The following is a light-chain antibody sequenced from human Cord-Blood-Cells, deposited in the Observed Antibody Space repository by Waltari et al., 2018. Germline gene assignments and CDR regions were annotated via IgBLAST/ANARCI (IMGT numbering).Light chain of an antibody. CDR1: SSDVWSYNL. V-gene: IGLV2-23*03. CDR2: EGS. CDR3: CSYAGSSTFVV. J-gene: IGLJ2*01. Sequence: QSALTQPASVSGSPGQSITISCTGTSSDVWSYNLVSWYQQHPGKAPKLMIYEGSKRPSGVSNRCSGSKSSNTASLTISGLQAEDEADYYCCSYAGSSTFVVCGGGTKLTVL.